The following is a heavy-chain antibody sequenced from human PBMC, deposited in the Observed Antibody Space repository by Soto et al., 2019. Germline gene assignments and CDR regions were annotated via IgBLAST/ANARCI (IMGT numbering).Heavy chain of an antibody. CDR3: ARKVLGSTSRPDWWYFDL. CDR2: ISGGGDRA. Sequence: EVQLLASGGGLVQPGGSLRLSCVGSGFTFINYAMSWVRQTPGKRLEWVSTISGGGDRAFDADTVKGRFTISRDNSKNTVNLQMNSLRADDTAVYYCARKVLGSTSRPDWWYFDLWGRGTLVTVSS. J-gene: IGHJ2*01. V-gene: IGHV3-23*01. D-gene: IGHD2-2*01. CDR1: GFTFINYA.